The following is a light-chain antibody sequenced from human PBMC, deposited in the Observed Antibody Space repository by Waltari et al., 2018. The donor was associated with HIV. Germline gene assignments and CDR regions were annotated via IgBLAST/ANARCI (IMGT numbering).Light chain of an antibody. CDR1: NSALGKYNL. CDR3: SSYATGNTYV. Sequence: QSALTQPASVSGSPGQSITISCTGTNSALGKYNLVSWYQQHPGKVPKVLIFEVTTRPSGISHRFSGSKSDNTASLTISGLQAEDEADYYCSSYATGNTYVFGTGTSVTVL. J-gene: IGLJ1*01. V-gene: IGLV2-23*02. CDR2: EVT.